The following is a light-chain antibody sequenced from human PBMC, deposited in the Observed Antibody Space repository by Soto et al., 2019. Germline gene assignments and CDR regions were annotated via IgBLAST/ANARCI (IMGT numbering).Light chain of an antibody. J-gene: IGKJ1*01. Sequence: EIVLTQSPGTLSLSPGERATLSCRASQSVSSSYLAWYQQKPGQAPRLLIYAASSRATGIPDRFSGSGSGTDFTLTISRLEPEECAVYYCQQYGSSSWTFGQGTTVEIK. CDR2: AAS. V-gene: IGKV3-20*01. CDR1: QSVSSSY. CDR3: QQYGSSSWT.